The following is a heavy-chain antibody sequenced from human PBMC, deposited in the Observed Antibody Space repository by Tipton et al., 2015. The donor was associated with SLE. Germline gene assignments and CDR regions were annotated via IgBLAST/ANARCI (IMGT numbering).Heavy chain of an antibody. Sequence: TLSLTCTVSGGSISTYYWTWIRQSPEKGLEWIGYVFYSASTNYNPSLESRVTISLDTPNNQFSLKLSSVTAADTAVYYCARHRDSGDYYFDFWGQGTLVTVSS. J-gene: IGHJ4*02. CDR3: ARHRDSGDYYFDF. CDR1: GGSISTYY. D-gene: IGHD1-26*01. V-gene: IGHV4-59*08. CDR2: VFYSAST.